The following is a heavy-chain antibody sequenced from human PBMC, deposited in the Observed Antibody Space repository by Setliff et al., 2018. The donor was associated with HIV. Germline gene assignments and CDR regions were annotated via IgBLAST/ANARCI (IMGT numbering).Heavy chain of an antibody. V-gene: IGHV4-59*11. CDR3: ARNSQKGIQPLLLAS. D-gene: IGHD1-1*01. CDR1: GGSISGHY. CDR2: IYHSGST. J-gene: IGHJ4*02. Sequence: SETLSLTCTVSGGSISGHYWGWIRQPPGKGLEWIGNIYHSGSTYYNPSLKSRVTISVDSSKNQFSLMLDSVTAADTAVYYCARNSQKGIQPLLLASWGPGQMVTVSS.